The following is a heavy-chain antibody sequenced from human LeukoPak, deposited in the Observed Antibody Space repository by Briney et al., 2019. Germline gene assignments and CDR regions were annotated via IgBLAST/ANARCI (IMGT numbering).Heavy chain of an antibody. CDR3: AKFFDILTGYFDS. CDR2: ISGGGGST. D-gene: IGHD3-9*01. V-gene: IGHV3-23*01. Sequence: PGGSLRLSCAASGFSFSSYAMSWVRQSPGKGLEWVSAISGGGGSTHYADSVKGRFTISRDNSKNTLYLQMNSLRADDTAVYYCAKFFDILTGYFDSWGQGTLVTVSP. CDR1: GFSFSSYA. J-gene: IGHJ4*02.